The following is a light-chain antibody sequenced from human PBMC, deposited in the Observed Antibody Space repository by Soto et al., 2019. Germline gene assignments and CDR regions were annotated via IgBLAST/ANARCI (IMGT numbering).Light chain of an antibody. CDR1: QSIKTY. J-gene: IGKJ1*01. CDR3: QQSYITLPT. CDR2: TAS. V-gene: IGKV1-39*01. Sequence: DFQMTQSPSSLSASVGDRVTITCRASQSIKTYLNWYQKKPGKAPELLIHTASTLQTGVPSRFSGSGSGTDFTLTISSLQPEDFATYYCQQSYITLPTFCQGTRVDIK.